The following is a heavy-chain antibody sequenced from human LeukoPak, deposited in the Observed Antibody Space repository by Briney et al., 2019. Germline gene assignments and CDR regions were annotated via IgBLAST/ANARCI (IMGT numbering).Heavy chain of an antibody. CDR1: GYTSTNYG. CDR3: AGYYYDSSGYPRPWFDP. D-gene: IGHD3-22*01. CDR2: ISAYNGNT. J-gene: IGHJ5*02. V-gene: IGHV1-18*01. Sequence: GSVRVSCKASGYTSTNYGISWVRQAPGQGLEWMGWISAYNGNTNFAQKLQGRVTLTTDTSTGTAYMELRSLRSDDTAVYHCAGYYYDSSGYPRPWFDPWGQGTLVTVSS.